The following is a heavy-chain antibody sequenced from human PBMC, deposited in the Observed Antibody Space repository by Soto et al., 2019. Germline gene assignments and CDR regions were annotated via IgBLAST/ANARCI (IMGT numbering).Heavy chain of an antibody. CDR3: ARGRYCLTGRCFPNWFDS. CDR1: GDSISTVDYF. J-gene: IGHJ5*01. CDR2: IYKSATT. Sequence: LSLTCSVSGDSISTVDYFWAWIRQPPGQALEYIGYIYKSATTYYNPSFESRVAISLDTSKSQFSLNVTSVTAADTAVYFCARGRYCLTGRCFPNWFDSWGQGTLVTAPQ. V-gene: IGHV4-30-4*01. D-gene: IGHD2-15*01.